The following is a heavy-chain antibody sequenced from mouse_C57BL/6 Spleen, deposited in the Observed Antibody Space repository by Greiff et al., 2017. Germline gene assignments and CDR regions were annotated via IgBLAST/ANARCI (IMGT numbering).Heavy chain of an antibody. V-gene: IGHV1-22*01. CDR1: GYTFTDYN. Sequence: EVQLQESGPELVKPGASVKMSCKASGYTFTDYNMHWVKQSHGKSLEWIGYINPNNGGTSYNQKFKGKATLTVNKSSSPAYLELRSLTSEDSAVYYCARAVTGAFDYWGQGTTLTVSS. CDR2: INPNNGGT. J-gene: IGHJ2*01. D-gene: IGHD4-1*01. CDR3: ARAVTGAFDY.